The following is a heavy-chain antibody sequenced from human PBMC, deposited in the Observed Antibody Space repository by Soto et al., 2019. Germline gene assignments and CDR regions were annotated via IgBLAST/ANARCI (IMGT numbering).Heavy chain of an antibody. CDR1: GFTFSTYE. V-gene: IGHV3-48*03. CDR2: ISVSGNII. Sequence: GGALRLSGAASGFTFSTYEFNWVRQAPGRGLEWISYISVSGNIIKYAESVKGRFTISRDNADNSLHLHMSNLRVDDTALYFCVRDTMRASAAASLDYWGQGTQVTVSS. D-gene: IGHD2-2*01. J-gene: IGHJ4*02. CDR3: VRDTMRASAAASLDY.